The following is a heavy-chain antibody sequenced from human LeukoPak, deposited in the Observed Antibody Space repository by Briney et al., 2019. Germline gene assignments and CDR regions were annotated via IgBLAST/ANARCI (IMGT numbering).Heavy chain of an antibody. CDR1: GGSFSGYY. Sequence: SETLSLTCAVYGGSFSGYYWSWIRQPPGKGLEWIGEINHSGSTNYNPSLKSRVTISVDTSKNQFSLKLSSVTAADTAVYYCARDASSSSWHNWFDPWGQGTLVTVSS. V-gene: IGHV4-34*01. D-gene: IGHD6-13*01. J-gene: IGHJ5*02. CDR3: ARDASSSSWHNWFDP. CDR2: INHSGST.